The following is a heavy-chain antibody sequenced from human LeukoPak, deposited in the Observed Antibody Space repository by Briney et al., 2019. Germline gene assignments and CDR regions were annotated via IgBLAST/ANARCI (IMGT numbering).Heavy chain of an antibody. Sequence: PGGSLRLSCAASGFTFSSYSMNWVRQAPGKGLEWDSSISSSSSYIYYADSVKGRFTISRDNAKNSLYLQMNSLRAEDTAVYYCASGGIVVVPAVVDWGQGTLVTVSS. CDR2: ISSSSSYI. J-gene: IGHJ4*02. D-gene: IGHD2-2*01. CDR3: ASGGIVVVPAVVD. CDR1: GFTFSSYS. V-gene: IGHV3-21*01.